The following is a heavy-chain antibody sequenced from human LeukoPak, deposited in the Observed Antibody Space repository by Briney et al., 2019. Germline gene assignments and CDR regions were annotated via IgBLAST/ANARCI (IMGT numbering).Heavy chain of an antibody. CDR1: GFTFSSYW. J-gene: IGHJ3*01. V-gene: IGHV3-7*01. CDR2: IKQDGSEK. D-gene: IGHD3-3*01. Sequence: TGGSLRLSCAASGFTFSSYWMSWVRQAPGKGLEWVANIKQDGSEKYYVDSVKGRFTISRDNAKNSLFLQLSSLRSEDTAVYFCARVDDDLDAFDLWGQGTLVTVSS. CDR3: ARVDDDLDAFDL.